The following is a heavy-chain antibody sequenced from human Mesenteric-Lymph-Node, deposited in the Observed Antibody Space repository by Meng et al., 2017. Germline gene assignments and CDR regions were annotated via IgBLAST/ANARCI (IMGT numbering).Heavy chain of an antibody. J-gene: IGHJ6*02. CDR1: GFTFSSYG. V-gene: IGHV3-33*01. Sequence: GGSLRLSCAASGFTFSSYGMHWVRQAPGKGLEWVAVIWYDGSNKYYADSVKGRFTISRDNSKNTLYLKMNSLRAEDTAVYYCARDLRKGSGSYQNHYYYYGMDVWGQGTTVTVSS. CDR3: ARDLRKGSGSYQNHYYYYGMDV. CDR2: IWYDGSNK. D-gene: IGHD3-10*01.